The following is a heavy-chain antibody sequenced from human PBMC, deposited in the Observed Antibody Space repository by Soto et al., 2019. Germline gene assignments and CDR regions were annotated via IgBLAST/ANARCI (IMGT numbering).Heavy chain of an antibody. Sequence: EVQLVESGGGLVKPGGSLRLSCAASGFTFSNAWMSWVRQAPGQGLEWVGRIKSKTDGGTTDYAAPVKGRFTISRDDSKNPLYLQMTSLKTEDTAVYYCTTEALQPLLDPWGSYYWGQGNVVTVSS. J-gene: IGHJ4*02. CDR3: TTEALQPLLDPWGSYY. D-gene: IGHD2-2*02. V-gene: IGHV3-15*01. CDR2: IKSKTDGGTT. CDR1: GFTFSNAW.